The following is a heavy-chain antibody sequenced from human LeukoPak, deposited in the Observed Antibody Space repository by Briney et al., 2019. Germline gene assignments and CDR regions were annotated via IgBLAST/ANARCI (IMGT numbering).Heavy chain of an antibody. D-gene: IGHD1-26*01. V-gene: IGHV3-21*01. CDR2: ISSSSSYI. CDR3: AAYYPYCYYYGMDV. Sequence: GGSLRLSCAASGFTFSSYSMNWVRQAPGKGLEWVSSISSSSSYIYYADSVKGRFTISRDNAKNSLYLQMNSLRAEDTAVYYCAAYYPYCYYYGMDVWGQGTTVTVSS. J-gene: IGHJ6*02. CDR1: GFTFSSYS.